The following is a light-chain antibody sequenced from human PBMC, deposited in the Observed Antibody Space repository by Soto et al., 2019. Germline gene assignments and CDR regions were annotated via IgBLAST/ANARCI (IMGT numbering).Light chain of an antibody. V-gene: IGKV3-11*01. CDR2: ETS. CDR3: QQRSSWPRT. CDR1: QSVGSY. Sequence: EIVLTQSPATLSLSPGERATLSCRASQSVGSYLTWYQQKPGQAPRLLIYETSKRATGIPARFSGSGSGTDFTFTISCLEPEDFAVYYCQQRSSWPRTFGQGTKVDIK. J-gene: IGKJ1*01.